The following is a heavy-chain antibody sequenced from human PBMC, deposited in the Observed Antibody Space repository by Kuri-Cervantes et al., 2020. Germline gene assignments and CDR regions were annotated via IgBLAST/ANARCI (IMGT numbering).Heavy chain of an antibody. CDR2: ISYDGSNK. V-gene: IGHV3-30*18. J-gene: IGHJ6*02. D-gene: IGHD2-15*01. Sequence: LSLTCAASGFTFSSYSMNWVRQAPGKGLEWVAVISYDGSNKYYADSVKGRFTISRDNSKNTLYLQMNSLRAEDTAVYYCAKAAYCSGGSCYSYYYGMDVWGQGTTVTVSS. CDR1: GFTFSSYS. CDR3: AKAAYCSGGSCYSYYYGMDV.